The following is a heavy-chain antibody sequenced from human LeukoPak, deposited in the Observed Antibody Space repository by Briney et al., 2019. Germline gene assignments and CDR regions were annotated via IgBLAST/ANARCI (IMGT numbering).Heavy chain of an antibody. CDR2: ISYDGSNK. CDR1: GFTFSSYG. Sequence: PGGSLRLSCAASGFTFSSYGMHWVRQAPGKGLEWVAVISYDGSNKYYADSVKGRFTISRDNSKNTLYLQMNSLRAEDTAVYYCAKDEGYSSSWYGYWGQGTLVTVSS. J-gene: IGHJ4*02. CDR3: AKDEGYSSSWYGY. D-gene: IGHD6-13*01. V-gene: IGHV3-30*18.